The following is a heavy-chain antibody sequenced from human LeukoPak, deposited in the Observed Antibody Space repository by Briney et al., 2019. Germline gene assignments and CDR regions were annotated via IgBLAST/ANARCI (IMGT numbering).Heavy chain of an antibody. D-gene: IGHD5-18*01. CDR1: GFTFSSYS. CDR3: ARARGYSYGFDY. CDR2: ISSSSSYI. V-gene: IGHV3-21*01. Sequence: GGSLRLSCAASGFTFSSYSMNWVPQAPGKGLEWVSSISSSSSYIYYADSVKGRFTISRDNAKNSLYLQMNSLRAEDTAVYYCARARGYSYGFDYWGQGTLVTVSS. J-gene: IGHJ4*02.